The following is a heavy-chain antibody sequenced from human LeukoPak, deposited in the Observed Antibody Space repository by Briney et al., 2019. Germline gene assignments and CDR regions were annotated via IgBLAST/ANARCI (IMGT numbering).Heavy chain of an antibody. CDR2: IIPIFGTA. CDR1: GGTFSSYA. CDR3: ARFGIPAGPVTHPSLDY. Sequence: GSSVTVSCTASGGTFSSYAISWVRQAPGQGLEWMGGIIPIFGTANYAQKFQGRVTITADESTSTAYMELSSLRSEDTAVYYCARFGIPAGPVTHPSLDYWGQGTLVTVSS. J-gene: IGHJ4*02. D-gene: IGHD3-16*01. V-gene: IGHV1-69*01.